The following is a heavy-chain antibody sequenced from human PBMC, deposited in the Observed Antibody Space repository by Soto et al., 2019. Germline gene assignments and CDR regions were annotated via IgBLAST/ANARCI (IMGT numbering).Heavy chain of an antibody. CDR2: ISYDGSNK. D-gene: IGHD6-13*01. J-gene: IGHJ6*01. Sequence: QVQLVESGGGVVQPGRSLRLSCAASGFTFSSYGMHWVRQAPGKGLEWVAVISYDGSNKYYADSVKGRFTISRDNSKNTLYLXMNSLRAEDTAVYYCAKPIAAARPSYYYYGMDVW. CDR3: AKPIAAARPSYYYYGMDV. CDR1: GFTFSSYG. V-gene: IGHV3-30*18.